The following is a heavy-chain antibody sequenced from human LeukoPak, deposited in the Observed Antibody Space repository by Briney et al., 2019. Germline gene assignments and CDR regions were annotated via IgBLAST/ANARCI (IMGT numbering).Heavy chain of an antibody. J-gene: IGHJ4*02. V-gene: IGHV1-8*03. CDR2: MNPNSGST. Sequence: ASVKVSCKASGYTLTSYDINWVRQATGQGLEWMGWMNPNSGSTGYAQKFQGRVTITRNTSISTAYMELSGLRSEDKAVYYCARGRSTGYPYYFEYWGQGTLVTVSS. CDR3: ARGRSTGYPYYFEY. CDR1: GYTLTSYD. D-gene: IGHD5-12*01.